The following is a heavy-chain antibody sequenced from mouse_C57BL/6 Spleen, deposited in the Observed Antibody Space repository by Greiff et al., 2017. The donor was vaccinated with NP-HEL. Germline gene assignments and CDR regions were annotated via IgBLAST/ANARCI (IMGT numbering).Heavy chain of an antibody. CDR3: ARHRQIPYAMDY. D-gene: IGHD3-2*01. J-gene: IGHJ4*01. Sequence: VKVMESGPGLVAPSQSLSITCTVSGFSLTSYGVHWVRQPPGKGLEWLVVIWSDGSTTYNSALKSRLSISKDNSKSQVFLKMNSLPTDDTAMYYCARHRQIPYAMDYWGQGTSVTVSS. V-gene: IGHV2-6-1*01. CDR1: GFSLTSYG. CDR2: IWSDGST.